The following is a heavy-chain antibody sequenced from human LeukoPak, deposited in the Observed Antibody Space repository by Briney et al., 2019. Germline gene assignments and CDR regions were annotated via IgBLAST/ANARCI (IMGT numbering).Heavy chain of an antibody. CDR1: GGSISSYY. CDR3: ARAEGAPGPYYYYGMDV. J-gene: IGHJ6*02. Sequence: SETLSLTCTVSGGSISSYYWSWIRQSPGKGLEWIGYIYNSGSTNYNPSLKSRVTISVDTSKNQFSLKLSSVTAADTAVYYCARAEGAPGPYYYYGMDVWGQGTTVTVSS. V-gene: IGHV4-59*08. CDR2: IYNSGST. D-gene: IGHD7-27*01.